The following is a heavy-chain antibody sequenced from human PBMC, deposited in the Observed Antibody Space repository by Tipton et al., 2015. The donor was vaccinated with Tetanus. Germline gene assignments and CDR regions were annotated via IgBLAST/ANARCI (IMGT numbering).Heavy chain of an antibody. CDR2: LYNTGNA. CDR3: ARDRSSNYRDAFES. V-gene: IGHV4-39*02. Sequence: TLSLTCSVSGGSISYTNYYWGWLRQAPGKGLEWIGSLYNTGNAYSNPALTSRVTISVDTSKNLFSLKLSSVTAADTAVYYCARDRSSNYRDAFESWGQGTMGAVSS. D-gene: IGHD4-11*01. CDR1: GGSISYTNYY. J-gene: IGHJ3*02.